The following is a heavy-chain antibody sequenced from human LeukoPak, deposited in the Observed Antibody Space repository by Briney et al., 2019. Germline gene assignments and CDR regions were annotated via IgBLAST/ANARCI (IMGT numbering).Heavy chain of an antibody. CDR3: ARGLGDTYRGYGYLSRGADY. Sequence: WETLSLTCTVSGGSISSYYWGWIRQPPGKGLEWIGSIYHSGSTYYNPSLKSRVTISVDTSKNQFSLKLSSVTAADTAVYYCARGLGDTYRGYGYLSRGADYWGQGTLVTVSS. CDR2: IYHSGST. CDR1: GGSISSYY. D-gene: IGHD5-18*01. V-gene: IGHV4-38-2*02. J-gene: IGHJ4*02.